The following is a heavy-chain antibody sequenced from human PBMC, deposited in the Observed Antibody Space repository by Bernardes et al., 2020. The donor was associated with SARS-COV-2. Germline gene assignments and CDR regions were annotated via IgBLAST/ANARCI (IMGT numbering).Heavy chain of an antibody. CDR2: ISGSGGST. D-gene: IGHD3-22*01. Sequence: GGSLRLSCAASGFTFSSYAMSWVRQAPGKGLEWVSAISGSGGSTYYADSVKGRFTISRDNSKNTLYLQMNSLRAEDTAVYYCAKARVIVVVWYYFDYWGQGTLVTVSS. V-gene: IGHV3-23*01. CDR1: GFTFSSYA. J-gene: IGHJ4*02. CDR3: AKARVIVVVWYYFDY.